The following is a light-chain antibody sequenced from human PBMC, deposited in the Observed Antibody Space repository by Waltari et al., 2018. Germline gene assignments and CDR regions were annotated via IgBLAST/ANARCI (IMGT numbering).Light chain of an antibody. V-gene: IGLV7-46*01. J-gene: IGLJ3*02. CDR3: LLSYSGAWV. CDR1: TGAVTSGHY. CDR2: ETK. Sequence: QAVVTQEPSLTVSPGGTVTLTCGSSTGAVTSGHYPYWFQQRPGQAPRTLIYETKNKHSKTPARFSGSLLGGKAALTLSGAQPEDEADYYCLLSYSGAWVFGGGTKLTVL.